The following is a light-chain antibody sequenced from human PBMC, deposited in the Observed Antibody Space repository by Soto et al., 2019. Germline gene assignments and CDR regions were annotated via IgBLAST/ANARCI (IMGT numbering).Light chain of an antibody. CDR1: QSISSY. CDR3: QQSYSTPKT. J-gene: IGKJ4*01. CDR2: AAS. Sequence: IQKTQSPSSLSESVGDRVTISCRASQSISSYLNWYQQKPGKAPKLLIYAASSLQSGVPSRFSGSGSGTDFTLTISSLQPEDFATYYCQQSYSTPKTFGGGTKVDIK. V-gene: IGKV1-39*01.